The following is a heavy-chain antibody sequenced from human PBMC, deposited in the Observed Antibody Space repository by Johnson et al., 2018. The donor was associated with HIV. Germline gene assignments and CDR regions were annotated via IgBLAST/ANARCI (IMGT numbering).Heavy chain of an antibody. V-gene: IGHV3-30*04. D-gene: IGHD1-26*01. CDR1: GFTFSSYA. Sequence: QVQVLESGGGVVQPGRSLRLSCAASGFTFSSYAIHWVRQAPGKGLEWVAVISYDGSNEFYADSVKGRFTISRDNSKNTLYLQLNSLRAEDTAVYYCAKGASGSSGGAFDIWGQGTMVTVSS. CDR2: ISYDGSNE. J-gene: IGHJ3*02. CDR3: AKGASGSSGGAFDI.